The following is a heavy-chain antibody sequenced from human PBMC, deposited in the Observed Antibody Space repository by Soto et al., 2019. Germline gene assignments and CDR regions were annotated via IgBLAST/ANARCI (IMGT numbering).Heavy chain of an antibody. V-gene: IGHV3-43*01. D-gene: IGHD6-13*01. CDR2: ISWDGGST. CDR1: GFTFDDYT. J-gene: IGHJ6*02. Sequence: GGSLRLSCAASGFTFDDYTMHWVRQAPGKGLEWVSLISWDGGSTYYADSVKGRFTISRDNSKNSLYLQMNSLRTEDTALYYCAKERIAAAGTYYYYGMDVWGQGTTVTVSS. CDR3: AKERIAAAGTYYYYGMDV.